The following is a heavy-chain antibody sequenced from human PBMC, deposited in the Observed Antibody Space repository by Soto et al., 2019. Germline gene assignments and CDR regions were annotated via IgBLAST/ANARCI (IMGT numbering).Heavy chain of an antibody. J-gene: IGHJ4*02. CDR2: SIPIFGTA. Sequence: QVQLVQSGAEVKKPGSSVKVSCKASGGTFSSYAISWVRQAPGQGLEWMGGSIPIFGTANYAQKFQGRVTITADESTSPDYMELSSLRSEDTAVYCCARGAGSSGYYHYFDYWGQGTLVTVSS. CDR3: ARGAGSSGYYHYFDY. CDR1: GGTFSSYA. D-gene: IGHD3-22*01. V-gene: IGHV1-69*01.